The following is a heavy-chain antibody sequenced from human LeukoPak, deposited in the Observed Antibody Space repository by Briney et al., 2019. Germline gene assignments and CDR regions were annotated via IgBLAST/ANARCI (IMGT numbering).Heavy chain of an antibody. CDR1: GGSISSSSYY. CDR2: IYYSGST. V-gene: IGHV4-39*07. Sequence: PSETLSLTCTVSGGSISSSSYYWGWTRQPPGKGLEWIGSIYYSGSTYYNPSLKSRVTISVDTSKNQFSLKLSSVTAADTAVYYCARGWITIAVAGTFDYWGQGTLVTVSS. CDR3: ARGWITIAVAGTFDY. J-gene: IGHJ4*02. D-gene: IGHD6-19*01.